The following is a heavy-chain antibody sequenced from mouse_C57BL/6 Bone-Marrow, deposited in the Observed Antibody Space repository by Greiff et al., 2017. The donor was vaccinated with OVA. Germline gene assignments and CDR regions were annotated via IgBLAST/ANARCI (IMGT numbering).Heavy chain of an antibody. V-gene: IGHV1-26*01. CDR1: GYTFTDYY. CDR3: ARWLLRNYAMDY. D-gene: IGHD2-3*01. J-gene: IGHJ4*01. Sequence: EVQLQQSGPELVKPGASVKISCKASGYTFTDYYMNWVKQSHGKSLEWIGDINPNNGGTSYNQKFKGKATLTVDNSSSSAYMELRSLTSEDSAVYYCARWLLRNYAMDYWGQGTSVTVSS. CDR2: INPNNGGT.